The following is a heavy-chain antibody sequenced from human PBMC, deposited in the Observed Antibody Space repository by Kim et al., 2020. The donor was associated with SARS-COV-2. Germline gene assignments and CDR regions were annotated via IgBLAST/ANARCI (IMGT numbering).Heavy chain of an antibody. V-gene: IGHV3-48*04. CDR3: AREPIGSEGYIYYDMDV. J-gene: IGHJ6*01. CDR2: ISADSSVI. Sequence: GGSLRLSCAASGFTFSRYDMNWVRQAPGKGLVCVSYISADSSVIHYADSVKGRFTISRDNAKNSLFLQMNTLRAEDTSLYYCAREPIGSEGYIYYDMDV. D-gene: IGHD5-18*01. CDR1: GFTFSRYD.